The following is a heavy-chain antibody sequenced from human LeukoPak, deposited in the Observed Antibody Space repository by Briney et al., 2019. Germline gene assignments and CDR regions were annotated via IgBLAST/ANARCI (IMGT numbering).Heavy chain of an antibody. D-gene: IGHD6-13*01. V-gene: IGHV4-59*01. Sequence: PSETLSLTCIVSGGSISSYYWSWIRQPPGKGLEWIGYIYYSGSTNYNPSLKSRVTISVDTSKNQFSLKLSSVTAADTAVYYCAREGGYSSPFNYWGQGTLVTVSS. CDR3: AREGGYSSPFNY. CDR1: GGSISSYY. J-gene: IGHJ4*02. CDR2: IYYSGST.